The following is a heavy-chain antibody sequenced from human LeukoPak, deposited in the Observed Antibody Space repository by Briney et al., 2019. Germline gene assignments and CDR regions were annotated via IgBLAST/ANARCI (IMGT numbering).Heavy chain of an antibody. D-gene: IGHD3-22*01. J-gene: IGHJ4*02. CDR3: VRQGSYYYDSSGYYPFDY. V-gene: IGHV4-59*08. CDR1: GGSISSYY. CDR2: IYYSGST. Sequence: PSETLSLTCTVSGGSISSYYWSWIRQPPGKGLEWIGYIYYSGSTNYNPSLKSRVTISVDTSKNQFSLKLSSVTAADTAVYYCVRQGSYYYDSSGYYPFDYWGQGTLVTVSS.